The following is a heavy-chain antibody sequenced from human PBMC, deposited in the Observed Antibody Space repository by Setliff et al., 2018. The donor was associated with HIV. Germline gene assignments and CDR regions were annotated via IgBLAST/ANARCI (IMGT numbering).Heavy chain of an antibody. CDR2: INHSGRT. Sequence: PSETLSLTCAVYGGSFSDNYWSWIRQSPGKGLEWIGEINHSGRTKYSPSLRSRVSISVDTSKTQFSLKLSSVTAADTAVYYCARDRSTTVTTGAFDIWGQGTMVTVSS. D-gene: IGHD4-17*01. V-gene: IGHV4-34*01. J-gene: IGHJ3*02. CDR3: ARDRSTTVTTGAFDI. CDR1: GGSFSDNY.